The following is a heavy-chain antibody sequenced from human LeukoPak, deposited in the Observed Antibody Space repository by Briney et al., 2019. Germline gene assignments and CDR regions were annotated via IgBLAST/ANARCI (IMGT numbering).Heavy chain of an antibody. CDR3: ARSLWFGDSNLDY. CDR1: GFTFSTYT. CDR2: ISTSSIYI. Sequence: GGSLRLSCAASGFTFSTYTMNWVRQAPGKGLEWVSSISTSSIYIYYADSLKGRFTISRGNAKNSLYLQMSSLRAEDTAMYYCARSLWFGDSNLDYWGQGTLVTVSS. J-gene: IGHJ4*02. V-gene: IGHV3-21*01. D-gene: IGHD3-10*01.